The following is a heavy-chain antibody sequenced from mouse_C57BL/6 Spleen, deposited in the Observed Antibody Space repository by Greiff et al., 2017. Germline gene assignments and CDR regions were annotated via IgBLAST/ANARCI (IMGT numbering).Heavy chain of an antibody. CDR3: AKDYYGSSYGTDYYAMDY. V-gene: IGHV5-6*01. CDR1: GFTFSSYG. Sequence: EVQLVESGGDLVKPGGSLKLSCAASGFTFSSYGMSWVRQTPDKRLEWVATISSGGSYTYYPDSVKGRFTISRDNAKNTLYLQMSSLKSEDTAMYYCAKDYYGSSYGTDYYAMDYWGQGTSVTVSS. D-gene: IGHD1-1*01. J-gene: IGHJ4*01. CDR2: ISSGGSYT.